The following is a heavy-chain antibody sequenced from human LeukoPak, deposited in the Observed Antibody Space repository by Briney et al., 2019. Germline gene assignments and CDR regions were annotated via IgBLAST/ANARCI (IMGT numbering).Heavy chain of an antibody. CDR3: ARDKGIMHNWFDP. Sequence: SVKVSCKASGYTFTSYGISWVRQAPGQGLEWMGGIIPIFGTANYAQKFQGRVTITADESTSTAYMELSSLRSEDTAVYYCARDKGIMHNWFDPWGQGTLVTVSS. J-gene: IGHJ5*02. D-gene: IGHD2-8*01. CDR2: IIPIFGTA. CDR1: GYTFTSYG. V-gene: IGHV1-69*13.